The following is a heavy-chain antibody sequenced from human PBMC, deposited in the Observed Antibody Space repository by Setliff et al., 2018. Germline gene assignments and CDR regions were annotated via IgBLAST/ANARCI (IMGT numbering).Heavy chain of an antibody. CDR1: GGSFSGFY. D-gene: IGHD3-22*01. CDR3: ATMRNYYETGNYYSSRWFDP. CDR2: INHSGGI. J-gene: IGHJ5*02. Sequence: TSETLSLTCAVYGGSFSGFYWPRIRQSPGKGLEWIGEINHSGGIDYNPSLKSRVTISVDTSKNQFSLKLMSVTAADTAVYYCATMRNYYETGNYYSSRWFDPWGQGTLVTVSS. V-gene: IGHV4-34*01.